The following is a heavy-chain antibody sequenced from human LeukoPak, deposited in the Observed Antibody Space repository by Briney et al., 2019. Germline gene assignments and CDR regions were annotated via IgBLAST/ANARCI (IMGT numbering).Heavy chain of an antibody. CDR3: ARGVRFGESIAY. CDR1: GGTFSSYA. Sequence: SVKVSCKASGGTFSSYAISWVRQAPGQGLEWMGGIIPIFGTANYAQKFQGRVTITADEATSTAYMELSSLRSEDTAVYYCARGVRFGESIAYWGQGTLVTVSS. V-gene: IGHV1-69*13. J-gene: IGHJ4*02. CDR2: IIPIFGTA. D-gene: IGHD3-10*01.